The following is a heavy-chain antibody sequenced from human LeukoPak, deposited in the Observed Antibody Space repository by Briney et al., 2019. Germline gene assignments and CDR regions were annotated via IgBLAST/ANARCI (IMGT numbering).Heavy chain of an antibody. Sequence: ASVRVSSMASGYILTVFYMHWVRQAPGQGVEWMGWINLNRGGTDYTQKFQGRVTMTRDTSINTAYIELSRLISDETAVYYFARAPWYFDLWGRGTLVTVP. CDR1: GYILTVFY. CDR3: ARAPWYFDL. J-gene: IGHJ2*01. CDR2: INLNRGGT. V-gene: IGHV1-2*02.